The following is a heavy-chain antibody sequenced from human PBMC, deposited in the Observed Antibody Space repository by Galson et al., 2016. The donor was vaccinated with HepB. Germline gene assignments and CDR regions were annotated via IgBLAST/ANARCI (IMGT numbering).Heavy chain of an antibody. V-gene: IGHV3-21*05. D-gene: IGHD2-15*01. CDR3: AREDGRGYCTGGSCLLKDGFDI. CDR1: GFTFSRYG. J-gene: IGHJ3*02. CDR2: ISSTSSYI. Sequence: SLRLSCAASGFTFSRYGMNWARQAPGKGLEWLSYISSTSSYIYYADSVKGRLTISRDNAKNSLYLQMNSLRADDTAVYYCAREDGRGYCTGGSCLLKDGFDIWGQGTLVTVSA.